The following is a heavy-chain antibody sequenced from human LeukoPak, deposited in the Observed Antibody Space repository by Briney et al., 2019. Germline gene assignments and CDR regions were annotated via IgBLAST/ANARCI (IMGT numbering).Heavy chain of an antibody. V-gene: IGHV4-59*01. J-gene: IGHJ4*02. CDR2: IYYSGST. Sequence: SETLSLTCTVSGVSISSYYWSWIRQPPGKGLEWIGYIYYSGSTNYNPSLKSRVTISVDTSKNQFSLKLSSVTAADTAAYYCARARYYYDSSVGPGYFDYWGQGTLVTVSS. CDR1: GVSISSYY. CDR3: ARARYYYDSSVGPGYFDY. D-gene: IGHD3-22*01.